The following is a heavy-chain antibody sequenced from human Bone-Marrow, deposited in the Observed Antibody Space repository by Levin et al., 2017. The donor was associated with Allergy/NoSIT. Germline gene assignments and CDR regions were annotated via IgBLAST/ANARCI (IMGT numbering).Heavy chain of an antibody. J-gene: IGHJ3*02. Sequence: SETLSLTCAISGDSVSSNSAAWNWIRQSPSRGLEWLGRTYYRSKWYNDYAVSVRSRITINPDTSKNQFSLQLNSGTPEDTAVYYCARDSNVLATITDAFDIWGQGTMVTVSS. CDR2: TYYRSKWYN. D-gene: IGHD5-12*01. V-gene: IGHV6-1*01. CDR3: ARDSNVLATITDAFDI. CDR1: GDSVSSNSAA.